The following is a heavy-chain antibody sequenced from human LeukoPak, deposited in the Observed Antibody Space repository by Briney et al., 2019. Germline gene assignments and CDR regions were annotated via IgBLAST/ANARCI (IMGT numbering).Heavy chain of an antibody. D-gene: IGHD4-23*01. V-gene: IGHV4-39*01. Sequence: ASETLSLTCTVSGGSISSYSYYWGWIRQPPGKGLEWIGSIYYSGSTYYNPSLKSRVTVSLDMSKNHFSLKLSSVTAADTAVYYCARHDPIGNSHPLGVWGQGTMVTVSS. CDR2: IYYSGST. J-gene: IGHJ3*01. CDR3: ARHDPIGNSHPLGV. CDR1: GGSISSYSYY.